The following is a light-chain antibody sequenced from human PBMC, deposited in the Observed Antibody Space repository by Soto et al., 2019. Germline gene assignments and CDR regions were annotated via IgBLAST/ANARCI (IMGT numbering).Light chain of an antibody. CDR2: RAS. Sequence: DIQVTQSPSTLSASIGDRVTITFRASQTVATFLAWYQQKPGKAPNLLIQRASILESGVPSRFSGSGSGTELTLTISSLQPDDIATYYCQQSYSTPPITFGQGTRLEIK. CDR1: QTVATF. J-gene: IGKJ5*01. CDR3: QQSYSTPPIT. V-gene: IGKV1-5*03.